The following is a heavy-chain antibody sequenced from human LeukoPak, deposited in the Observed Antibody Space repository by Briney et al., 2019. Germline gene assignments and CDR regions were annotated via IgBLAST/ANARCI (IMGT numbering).Heavy chain of an antibody. J-gene: IGHJ4*02. V-gene: IGHV3-7*01. D-gene: IGHD6-13*01. CDR1: GFTFSGYW. Sequence: PGGSLRLSCATSGFTFSGYWTSWVRQSPGKGREWVANIKQEGSEIYYVDSVKGRFTISRDNAKNSLYLQMNCRRAEDTAIYYCATNAATGIIDYSGQGSLVTVSS. CDR2: IKQEGSEI. CDR3: ATNAATGIIDY.